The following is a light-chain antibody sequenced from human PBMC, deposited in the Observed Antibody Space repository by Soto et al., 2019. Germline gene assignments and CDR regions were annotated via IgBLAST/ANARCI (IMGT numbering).Light chain of an antibody. CDR2: GAS. V-gene: IGKV3-15*01. CDR1: QSIANS. CDR3: QQYNNWPPYT. Sequence: EIVLTQSPGTLSLSPGERASLSCRASQSIANSLAWYQQKPGQAPRLLIFGASTRATGIPARFSGSGSGTEFTLTISSLQSEDFAVYYCQQYNNWPPYTFGQGTKVDIK. J-gene: IGKJ2*01.